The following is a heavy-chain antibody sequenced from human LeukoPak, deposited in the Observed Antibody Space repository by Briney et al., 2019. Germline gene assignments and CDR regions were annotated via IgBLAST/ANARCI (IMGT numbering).Heavy chain of an antibody. CDR2: ISPNSGT. CDR3: ARDGDIYSGYEKFDF. CDR1: GNTFTGYY. J-gene: IGHJ4*02. V-gene: IGHV1-2*02. Sequence: GASVKVSCTASGNTFTGYYIHWVRQAPGQGLEWMGWISPNSGTNYAQKFQGRVTLTRDTSISTAYMDLSSLRSDDTAVYYCARDGDIYSGYEKFDFWGQGTLVTVSS. D-gene: IGHD5-12*01.